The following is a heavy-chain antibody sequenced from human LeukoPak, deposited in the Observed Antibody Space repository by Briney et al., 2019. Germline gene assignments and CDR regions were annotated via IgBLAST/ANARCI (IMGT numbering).Heavy chain of an antibody. CDR1: GGSISSYY. CDR3: ARGKTYYDISKDAFDI. J-gene: IGHJ3*02. V-gene: IGHV4-59*01. CDR2: IYYSGST. D-gene: IGHD3-22*01. Sequence: SETLSLTCTVSGGSISSYYWTWIRQPPGKGLEWIGYIYYSGSTNYNPSLKSRVTISVDTSKNQFSLKLSSVTAADTAVYYCARGKTYYDISKDAFDIWGQGTMVTVSS.